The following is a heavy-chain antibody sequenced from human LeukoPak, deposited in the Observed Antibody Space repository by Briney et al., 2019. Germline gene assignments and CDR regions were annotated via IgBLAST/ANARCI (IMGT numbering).Heavy chain of an antibody. Sequence: PSETLSLACSVSGSSISGDYYWGWVRQPPGKGLEWIGSIKHRGRSYYNPSLKSRVTISVDTSKNQFSLQLSSVTAADTAVYYCAMVVGATSIDYWGQGILDTVSS. J-gene: IGHJ4*02. D-gene: IGHD2-15*01. CDR1: GSSISGDYY. CDR3: AMVVGATSIDY. CDR2: IKHRGRS. V-gene: IGHV4-38-2*02.